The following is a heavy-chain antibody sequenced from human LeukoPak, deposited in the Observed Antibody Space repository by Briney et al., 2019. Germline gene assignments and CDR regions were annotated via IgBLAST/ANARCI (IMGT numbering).Heavy chain of an antibody. J-gene: IGHJ6*03. CDR3: ASDYLWSGYYTGYYYYYMDV. D-gene: IGHD3-3*01. CDR1: GYTFTGYY. V-gene: IGHV1-2*02. Sequence: ASVKVSCKASGYTFTGYYMHWVRQAPGQGLEWMGWINPNSGGTNYAQKFQGRVTMTRDTSISTAYMELSRLRSDDTAVYYCASDYLWSGYYTGYYYYYMDVWGKGTTVTVSS. CDR2: INPNSGGT.